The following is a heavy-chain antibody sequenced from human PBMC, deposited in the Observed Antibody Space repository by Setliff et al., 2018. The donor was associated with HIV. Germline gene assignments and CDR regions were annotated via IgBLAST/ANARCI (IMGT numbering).Heavy chain of an antibody. CDR2: INTHSGYT. V-gene: IGHV1-18*01. D-gene: IGHD5-12*01. CDR1: GYTFNNYG. Sequence: GASVKVSCKASGYTFNNYGISWVRQAPGQGLEWMGWINTHSGYTNYVQNVQGRVTVTMDTSTSTAYMELGSLKSDDTAVYYCARGKTWLRFLDYWGQGTLVTVSS. J-gene: IGHJ4*02. CDR3: ARGKTWLRFLDY.